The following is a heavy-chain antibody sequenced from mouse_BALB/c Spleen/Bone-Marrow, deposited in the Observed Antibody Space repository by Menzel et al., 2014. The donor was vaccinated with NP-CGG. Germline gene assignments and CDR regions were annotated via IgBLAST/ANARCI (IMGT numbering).Heavy chain of an antibody. D-gene: IGHD2-3*01. Sequence: DVQLVESGGGLVQTGGPLKLSCAASGFDFSRYWMSWVRQAPGKGLEWIGEINPNSRTINYTPSLKDKFIISRDNAKNTLSLQMRKVRSEATDLYYCALPGYCGYFDVWGADTTLTVSS. J-gene: IGHJ1*01. CDR3: ALPGYCGYFDV. V-gene: IGHV4-1*02. CDR2: INPNSRTI. CDR1: GFDFSRYW.